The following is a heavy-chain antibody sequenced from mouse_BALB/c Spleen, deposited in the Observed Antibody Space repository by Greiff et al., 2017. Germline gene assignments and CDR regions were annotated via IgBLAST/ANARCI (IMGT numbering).Heavy chain of an antibody. CDR2: INSNGGST. J-gene: IGHJ3*01. CDR1: GFTFSSYG. CDR3: ARGGPFAY. Sequence: EVHLVESGGGLVQPGGSLKLSCAASGFTFSSYGMSWVRQTPDKRLELVATINSNGGSTYYPDSVKGRFTISRDNAKNTLYLQMSSLKSEDTAMYYCARGGPFAYWGQGTLVTVSA. V-gene: IGHV5-6-3*01.